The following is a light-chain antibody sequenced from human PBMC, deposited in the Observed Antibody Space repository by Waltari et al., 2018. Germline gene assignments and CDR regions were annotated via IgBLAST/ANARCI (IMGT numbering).Light chain of an antibody. J-gene: IGKJ3*01. Sequence: DIPTTQSPLSVSASFGDRVTITCRASQDVARWVAWYQQKPGKAPNFLIYAASSLHSGVPSRFSGSGSGTDLTLTISSLQPDDFATYYCQQANSFPPTFGPGTTVDIK. CDR2: AAS. CDR3: QQANSFPPT. V-gene: IGKV1D-12*01. CDR1: QDVARW.